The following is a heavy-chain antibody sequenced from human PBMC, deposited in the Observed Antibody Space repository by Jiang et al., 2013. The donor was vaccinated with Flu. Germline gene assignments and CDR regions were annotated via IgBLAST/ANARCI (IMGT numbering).Heavy chain of an antibody. Sequence: WIRQPPGKGLEWIGIIYHSGTTYYNPSLKSRVTMSVDTPKNQFSLKLSSVTAADTAVYYCARNTPVEWLNFFDYWGQGALVTVSS. CDR2: IYHSGTT. V-gene: IGHV4-38-2*01. J-gene: IGHJ4*02. D-gene: IGHD3-3*01. CDR3: ARNTPVEWLNFFDY.